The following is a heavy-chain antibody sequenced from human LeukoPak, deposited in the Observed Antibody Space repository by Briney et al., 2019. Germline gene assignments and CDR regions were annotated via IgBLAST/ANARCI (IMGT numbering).Heavy chain of an antibody. CDR2: IYYSGST. Sequence: SVTLSLTCTVSGGPMSSGHYYCSWIRQPPGKGLEWIGYIYYSGSTYYNPSLTGRVTISVDTSQNEFSLKLSYVTGADTAVLYCARDQRYCSSTSCHSDYYYYYYMDVWGKGPTVTVSS. CDR3: ARDQRYCSSTSCHSDYYYYYYMDV. J-gene: IGHJ6*03. D-gene: IGHD2-2*01. V-gene: IGHV4-30-4*08. CDR1: GGPMSSGHYY.